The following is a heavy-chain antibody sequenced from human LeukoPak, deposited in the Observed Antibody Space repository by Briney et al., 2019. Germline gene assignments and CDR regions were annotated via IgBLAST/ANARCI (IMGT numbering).Heavy chain of an antibody. D-gene: IGHD3-22*01. CDR2: ISSSGSTI. J-gene: IGHJ4*02. CDR3: AREGYYYDSSGYYGVGDPIPFDY. V-gene: IGHV3-48*04. CDR1: GFTFSSYG. Sequence: PGGSLRLSCAASGFTFSSYGMNWVRQAPGKGLEWVSYISSSGSTIYYADSVEGRFTISRDNAKNSLYLQMNSLRAEDTAVYYCAREGYYYDSSGYYGVGDPIPFDYWGQGTLVTVSS.